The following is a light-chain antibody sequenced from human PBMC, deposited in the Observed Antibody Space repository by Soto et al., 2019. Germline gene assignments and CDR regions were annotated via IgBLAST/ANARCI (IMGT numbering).Light chain of an antibody. CDR3: MQGTHWPLT. Sequence: VVMTQSPLSLPVTLGQPASISCSSTHSLVYADGNTYLQWFQQRPGQSPRRLIYKISDRDSGVPDRFSGSGSGIDFTLQISRVEAEDVGVYYCMQGTHWPLTFGQGTRLEIK. CDR1: HSLVYADGNTY. CDR2: KIS. J-gene: IGKJ5*01. V-gene: IGKV2-30*01.